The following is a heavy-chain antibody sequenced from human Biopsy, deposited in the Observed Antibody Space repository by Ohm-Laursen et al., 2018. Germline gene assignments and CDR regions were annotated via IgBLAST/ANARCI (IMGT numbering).Heavy chain of an antibody. D-gene: IGHD6-25*01. CDR1: GFTFSSYG. Sequence: SSLRLSCAASGFTFSSYGMHWVRQAPGKGLAWVAVIWYDGSRQYYADSVKGRFTISRDNSKNTLYLQMNSLRAEYTAVYYCARDGAAGYGLDVWGQGTTVTVSS. V-gene: IGHV3-33*01. J-gene: IGHJ6*02. CDR3: ARDGAAGYGLDV. CDR2: IWYDGSRQ.